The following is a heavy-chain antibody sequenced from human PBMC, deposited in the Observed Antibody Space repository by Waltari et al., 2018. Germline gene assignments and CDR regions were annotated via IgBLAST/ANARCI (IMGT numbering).Heavy chain of an antibody. V-gene: IGHV4-61*02. CDR3: ANRGVGNYLKYFRL. CDR1: GEPISDDVSRWTY. CDR2: IYSSGAV. D-gene: IGHD1-7*01. Sequence: QVQLQESGPGLVKPTHTLSLTCTVSGEPISDDVSRWTYWTWIRQSAGKGLEWIGHIYSSGAVDYNPSLRSRVTISLDTPKSHFTLKLTSVTAADTAVYYCANRGVGNYLKYFRLWSPGTLVTVSS. J-gene: IGHJ1*01.